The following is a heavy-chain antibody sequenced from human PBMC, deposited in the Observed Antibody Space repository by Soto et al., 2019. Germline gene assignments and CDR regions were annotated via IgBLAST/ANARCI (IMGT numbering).Heavy chain of an antibody. CDR2: ISSADDT. CDR1: GFTFSTYA. Sequence: EVQLLESGGGLVQPGGSLRLSCAASGFTFSTYAMSSVRQAPGKGLEWVSTISSADDTYYADSVKGRFTISRDNSKNTLYLQMSSLRGEDTAVYYCAKGEAVAGTEFDYWGQGTLVTVSS. D-gene: IGHD6-13*01. J-gene: IGHJ4*02. CDR3: AKGEAVAGTEFDY. V-gene: IGHV3-23*01.